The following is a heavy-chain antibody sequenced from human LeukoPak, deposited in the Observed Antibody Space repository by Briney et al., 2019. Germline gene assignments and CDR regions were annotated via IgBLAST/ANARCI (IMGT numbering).Heavy chain of an antibody. CDR3: ARDEYNWFDP. Sequence: SETLSLTCTVWGGSISIYYWSWIRHPPGKGLEWIEYIYYSGSTNYNPPLKSRVTISVDTSKNQFSLKLSSVTAADTAVYYCARDEYNWFDPWGQGTLVTVSS. V-gene: IGHV4-59*01. J-gene: IGHJ5*02. CDR1: GGSISIYY. CDR2: IYYSGST.